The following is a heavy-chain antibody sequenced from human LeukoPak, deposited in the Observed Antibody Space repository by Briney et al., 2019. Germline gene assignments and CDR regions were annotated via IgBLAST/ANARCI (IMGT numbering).Heavy chain of an antibody. CDR1: GGSISSYY. Sequence: SETLSLTCTVSGGSISSYYWSWIRQSPEKGLEWIGYIHYSGSTNYNPSLKSRVTISVDRPKNQFSLKLSPVTAADTAVYYCTRVLGSSGFYYFDCWGQGTLVTVSS. CDR2: IHYSGST. J-gene: IGHJ4*02. V-gene: IGHV4-59*01. CDR3: TRVLGSSGFYYFDC. D-gene: IGHD3-22*01.